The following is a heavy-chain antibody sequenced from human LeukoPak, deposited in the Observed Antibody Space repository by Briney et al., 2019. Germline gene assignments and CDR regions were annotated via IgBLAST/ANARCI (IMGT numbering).Heavy chain of an antibody. CDR3: ARHGYARGAFDY. CDR1: GGSISSGDYY. V-gene: IGHV4-30-4*08. D-gene: IGHD5-12*01. Sequence: SETLSLTCTVSGGSISSGDYYWSWIRQPPGKGLEWIGYIYYSGSTYYNPSLKSRVTISVDTSKNRFSLKLSSVTAADTAVYYCARHGYARGAFDYWGQGTLVTASS. CDR2: IYYSGST. J-gene: IGHJ4*02.